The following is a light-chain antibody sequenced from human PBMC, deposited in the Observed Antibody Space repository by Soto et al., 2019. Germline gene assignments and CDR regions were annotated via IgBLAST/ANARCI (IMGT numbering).Light chain of an antibody. CDR3: QQRSNWLSIT. CDR2: GAS. J-gene: IGKJ5*01. Sequence: EIELTQSPGTLSLTPGESATLSCRVSQTTSPKYVAWYQQRRGLAPRLLVYGASKRAAGIPDRFRGSGSGSEFTLTISSLEPEDFAVYYCQQRSNWLSITFGQGTRLE. CDR1: QTTSPKY. V-gene: IGKV3D-20*02.